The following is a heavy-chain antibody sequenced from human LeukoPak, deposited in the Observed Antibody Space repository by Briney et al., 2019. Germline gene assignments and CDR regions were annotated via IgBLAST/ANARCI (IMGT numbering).Heavy chain of an antibody. D-gene: IGHD5-24*01. CDR2: IYYSGNT. CDR1: GGSISSSSYY. CDR3: ARLRPRRDGFSTEAWHLDY. J-gene: IGHJ4*02. Sequence: PSETLSLTCTVSGGSISSSSYYWGWVRQPPGKGLEWIGSIYYSGNTYYNPSLQSRVTTSVDTSKNQFSLKLSSVTAADTAVYYCARLRPRRDGFSTEAWHLDYWGQGTLVTVSS. V-gene: IGHV4-39*01.